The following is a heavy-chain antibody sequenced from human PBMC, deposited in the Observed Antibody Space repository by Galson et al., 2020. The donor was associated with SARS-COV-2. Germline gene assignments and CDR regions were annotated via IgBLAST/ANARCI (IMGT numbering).Heavy chain of an antibody. CDR3: AKDLGFIAAAGTDDAFDI. CDR1: GFTFSSYG. D-gene: IGHD6-13*01. CDR2: IWYDGSNK. Sequence: GGSLRLSCAASGFTFSSYGMHWVRQAPGNGLEWVAVIWYDGSNKYYADSVKGRFTISRDNSKNTLYLQMNSLRAEDTAVYYCAKDLGFIAAAGTDDAFDIWGQGTMVTVSS. J-gene: IGHJ3*02. V-gene: IGHV3-33*06.